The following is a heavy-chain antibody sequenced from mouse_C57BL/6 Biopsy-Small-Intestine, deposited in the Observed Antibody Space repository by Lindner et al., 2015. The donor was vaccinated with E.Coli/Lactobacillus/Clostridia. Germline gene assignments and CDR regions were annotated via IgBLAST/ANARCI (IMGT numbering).Heavy chain of an antibody. J-gene: IGHJ1*03. Sequence: EVQLQESGPSLVRPSQTLSLTCTVTGFSINSDCYWIWIRQFPGNKLEYIGYTFYSGITYYNPSLESRTYITRDTSKNQFSLKLSSVTTEDTATYFCARDHYYGSYWYFDVWGTGTTVTVSS. D-gene: IGHD1-2*01. CDR3: ARDHYYGSYWYFDV. V-gene: IGHV3-3*01. CDR2: TFYSGIT. CDR1: GFSINSDCY.